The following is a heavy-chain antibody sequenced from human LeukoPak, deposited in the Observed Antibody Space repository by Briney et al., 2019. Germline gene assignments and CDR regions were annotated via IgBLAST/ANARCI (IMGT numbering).Heavy chain of an antibody. J-gene: IGHJ3*02. Sequence: PGGSLRLSCAASGFTFTSYSMNWVRQAPGKGLEWVSSIRSSRSYIYYADSVKGRFTISRDNTKNSLYLQMNSLRTEDTAVYYCARDTENSTYGWVAFDIWGQGTMVTVSS. D-gene: IGHD2/OR15-2a*01. CDR3: ARDTENSTYGWVAFDI. CDR1: GFTFTSYS. CDR2: IRSSRSYI. V-gene: IGHV3-21*04.